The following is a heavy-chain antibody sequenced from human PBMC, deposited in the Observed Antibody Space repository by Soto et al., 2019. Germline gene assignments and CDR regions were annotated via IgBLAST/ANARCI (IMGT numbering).Heavy chain of an antibody. D-gene: IGHD6-13*01. CDR2: IYYSGST. CDR3: AREQAAAGNFDY. J-gene: IGHJ4*02. Sequence: SETLSLTCTVSGGCISSYYGSWIRQPPGKRLEWIGYIYYSGSTNYNPSLKSRVTISVDTSKNQFSLKLSSVTAADTAVYYCAREQAAAGNFDYWGQGTLVTVSS. CDR1: GGCISSYY. V-gene: IGHV4-59*01.